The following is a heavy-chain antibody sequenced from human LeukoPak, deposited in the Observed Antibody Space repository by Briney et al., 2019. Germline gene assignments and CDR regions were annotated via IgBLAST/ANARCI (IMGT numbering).Heavy chain of an antibody. J-gene: IGHJ4*02. CDR2: ISRSGSPI. CDR1: GFNFSGYS. D-gene: IGHD3-22*01. CDR3: ASGFDSRFFDK. Sequence: GGSLRLSCAASGFNFSGYSMNWVRQAPGKGLEWVSYISRSGSPIYYADSVKGRFTISRDNAKNSLFLQMNSLRAEDTAVYYCASGFDSRFFDKWGQGTLVTVSS. V-gene: IGHV3-48*01.